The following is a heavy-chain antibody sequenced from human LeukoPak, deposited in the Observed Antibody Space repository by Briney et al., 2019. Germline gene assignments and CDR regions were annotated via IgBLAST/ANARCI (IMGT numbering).Heavy chain of an antibody. CDR1: GFTFSSYA. V-gene: IGHV3-23*01. J-gene: IGHJ4*02. CDR2: ISSSGGST. Sequence: PGGSLRLSCAASGFTFSSYAMSWVRQAPGKGLEWVSAISSSGGSTYYADSVKGRFTISRDNSKNTLYLQMNSLRAEDTAVYYCAKAPTMIVVVITHFDYWGQGTLVTVSS. CDR3: AKAPTMIVVVITHFDY. D-gene: IGHD3-22*01.